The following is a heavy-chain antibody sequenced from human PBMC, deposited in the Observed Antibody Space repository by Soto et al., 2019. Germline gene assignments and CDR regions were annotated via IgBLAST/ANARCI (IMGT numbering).Heavy chain of an antibody. CDR2: TYAADSDT. V-gene: IGHV5-51*01. J-gene: IGHJ4*01. CDR1: GYTFNTFW. Sequence: GESLKISCKGSGYTFNTFWIAWVRQLPGKGLECMGITYAADSDTRYSPTFQGQVTISGDKSINTAHLQWGSLKASDTAMYYCARTGSPGLRCDYQGQGTLCTTSS. CDR3: ARTGSPGLRCDY. D-gene: IGHD2-15*01.